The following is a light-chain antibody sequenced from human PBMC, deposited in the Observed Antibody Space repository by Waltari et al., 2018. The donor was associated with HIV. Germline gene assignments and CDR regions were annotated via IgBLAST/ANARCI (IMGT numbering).Light chain of an antibody. J-gene: IGKJ1*01. CDR2: GAS. V-gene: IGKV3-20*01. CDR3: QQYGSSPWT. Sequence: PGTLSLSPGERATLSCRASQSVSSSYLAWYQQKPGQAPRLLIYGASSRATGIPDMFSGSGSGTDFTLTISRLEPEDFAVYYCQQYGSSPWTFGQGTKVEIK. CDR1: QSVSSSY.